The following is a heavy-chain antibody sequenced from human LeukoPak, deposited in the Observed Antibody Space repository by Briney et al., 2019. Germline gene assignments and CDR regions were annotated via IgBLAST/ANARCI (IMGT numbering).Heavy chain of an antibody. V-gene: IGHV3-9*01. Sequence: GGSLRLSCEASGLSIADYTMHWVRQVPGKGLEWVSGISWNSGSIGYADSVKGRFTISRDNAKNSLYLQMNSLRAEDTAVYYCAELGITMIGGVWGKGTTVTISS. CDR2: ISWNSGSI. J-gene: IGHJ6*04. CDR1: GLSIADYT. D-gene: IGHD3-10*02. CDR3: AELGITMIGGV.